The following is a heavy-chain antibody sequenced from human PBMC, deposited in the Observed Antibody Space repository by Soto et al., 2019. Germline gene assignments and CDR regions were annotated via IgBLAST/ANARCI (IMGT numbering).Heavy chain of an antibody. V-gene: IGHV3-23*01. Sequence: GGSLRLSCAASGFTFSSYAMSWVRQAPGKGLEWVSAISGSGGSTYYADSVKGRFTISRDNSKNTLYLQINSLRAEDTAVYYCAKDGDGDYYYGMDVWGQGTTVTVSS. CDR1: GFTFSSYA. J-gene: IGHJ6*02. CDR3: AKDGDGDYYYGMDV. D-gene: IGHD2-8*01. CDR2: ISGSGGST.